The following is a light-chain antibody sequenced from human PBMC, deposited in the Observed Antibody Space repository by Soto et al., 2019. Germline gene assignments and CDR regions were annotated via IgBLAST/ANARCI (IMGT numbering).Light chain of an antibody. CDR1: SSDIGGYNY. Sequence: QSVLTQPASVSGSPGQSITISCTGTSSDIGGYNYVSWYQQHPGKAPKLMIYDVANRPPGVSNRFSGSKSDNTASLTISGLHAEDEADYYCSSYTSSSTLVVFGGGTKVTVL. CDR3: SSYTSSSTLVV. J-gene: IGLJ2*01. V-gene: IGLV2-14*03. CDR2: DVA.